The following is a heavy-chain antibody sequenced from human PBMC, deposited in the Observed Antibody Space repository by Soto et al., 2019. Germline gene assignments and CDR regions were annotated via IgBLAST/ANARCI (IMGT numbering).Heavy chain of an antibody. J-gene: IGHJ3*02. CDR3: ARSIAVASDAFDI. Sequence: QLQLQESGPGLVKPSETLSLTCTVSGGSISSSSYYWGWIRQPPGKGLEWIGSIYYSGSTYYNPSLKSRVTISVDTSKNQFSLKLSSVTAADTAVYYCARSIAVASDAFDIWGQGTMVTVSS. D-gene: IGHD6-19*01. CDR1: GGSISSSSYY. V-gene: IGHV4-39*01. CDR2: IYYSGST.